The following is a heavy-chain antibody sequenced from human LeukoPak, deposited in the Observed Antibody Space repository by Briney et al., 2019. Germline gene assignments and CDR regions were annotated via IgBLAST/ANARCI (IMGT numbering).Heavy chain of an antibody. D-gene: IGHD1-26*01. V-gene: IGHV4-59*08. J-gene: IGHJ5*02. CDR3: ARHQWDPYNWFDP. CDR2: IYYSGST. CDR1: GGSISSYY. Sequence: SETLPLTCTVSGGSISSYYWSWIRQPPGKGLEWIGYIYYSGSTNYNPSLKSRVTISVDTSKNQFSLKLSSVTAADTAVYYCARHQWDPYNWFDPWGQGTLVTVSS.